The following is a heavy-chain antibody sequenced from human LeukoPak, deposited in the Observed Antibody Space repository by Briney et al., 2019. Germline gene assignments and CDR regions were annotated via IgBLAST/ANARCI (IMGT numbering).Heavy chain of an antibody. CDR2: INPSGGST. CDR3: ARTATDAFDI. CDR1: GYTFTSYY. Sequence: ASVKVSCKASGYTFTSYYMHWVRQAPGQGLEWMGIINPSGGSTSYAQKFQGRVTMTRDTSTGTVYTELSSLRSEDTAVYYCARTATDAFDIWGQGTMVTVSS. J-gene: IGHJ3*02. D-gene: IGHD5-12*01. V-gene: IGHV1-46*01.